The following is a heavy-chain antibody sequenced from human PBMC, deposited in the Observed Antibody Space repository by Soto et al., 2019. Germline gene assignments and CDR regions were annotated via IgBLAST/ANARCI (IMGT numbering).Heavy chain of an antibody. CDR1: GFTFSSYG. V-gene: IGHV3-30*03. J-gene: IGHJ6*02. CDR3: ATYGMDV. Sequence: QVQLVESGGGVVQPGRSLRLSCAASGFTFSSYGMHWVRQAPGKGLEWVAVISYDGSNKYYADFVKGRFTISRDYSKNTLYLQMNSLRAEDTAVYYCATYGMDVWGQGTTVTVSS. CDR2: ISYDGSNK.